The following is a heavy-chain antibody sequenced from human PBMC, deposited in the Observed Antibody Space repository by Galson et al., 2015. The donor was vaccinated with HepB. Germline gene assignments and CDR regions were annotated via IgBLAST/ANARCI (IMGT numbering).Heavy chain of an antibody. J-gene: IGHJ4*02. Sequence: SVKVSCKASGGTFSSYAISWVRQAPGQGLEWMGGIIPIFGTANYAQKFQGRVTITADESTSTAYMELSSLRSEDTAVYYCARVPPAGGYSGYDSDYWGQGTLVTVSS. CDR1: GGTFSSYA. CDR3: ARVPPAGGYSGYDSDY. CDR2: IIPIFGTA. V-gene: IGHV1-69*13. D-gene: IGHD5-12*01.